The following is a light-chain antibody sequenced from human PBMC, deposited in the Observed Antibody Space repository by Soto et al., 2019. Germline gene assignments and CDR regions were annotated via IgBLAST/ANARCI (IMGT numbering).Light chain of an antibody. CDR1: ESIGNY. Sequence: EVVLTQSPATLSLSPGERATLSCRASESIGNYLAWYQQKLGQAPKLLIYDASHRAIGIPGRFSGDGSGSDFNLTISSLGPEDFAVYYCQWRSAWPPRLTFGGGTKVEIK. J-gene: IGKJ4*01. V-gene: IGKV3-11*01. CDR3: QWRSAWPPRLT. CDR2: DAS.